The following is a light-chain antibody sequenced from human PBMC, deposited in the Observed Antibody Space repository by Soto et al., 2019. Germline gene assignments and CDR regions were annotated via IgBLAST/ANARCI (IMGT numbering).Light chain of an antibody. V-gene: IGKV1-33*01. Sequence: DIQMTQSPSSLSASVGARVTITCQASQDISNYLNWYQQKPGKAPKLLIYDASNLETGVPSRFSGSGSGTDFTFTISSLQPEDIATYYCQQYDNPPLTFGGGTKVEIK. CDR3: QQYDNPPLT. J-gene: IGKJ4*01. CDR2: DAS. CDR1: QDISNY.